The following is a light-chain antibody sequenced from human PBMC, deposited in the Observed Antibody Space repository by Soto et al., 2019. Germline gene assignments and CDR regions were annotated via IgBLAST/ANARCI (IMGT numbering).Light chain of an antibody. CDR3: QQYNGWPWT. CDR2: DST. Sequence: TQSPATLSLSPGEIATLSCSASQSIHTSLAWYQQKSGKPPRLVIYDSTLRANGVPDRFGGSRSGTDFTLTITGLQSEDFAVYYCQQYNGWPWTFGLGTKVDIK. CDR1: QSIHTS. J-gene: IGKJ1*01. V-gene: IGKV3D-15*01.